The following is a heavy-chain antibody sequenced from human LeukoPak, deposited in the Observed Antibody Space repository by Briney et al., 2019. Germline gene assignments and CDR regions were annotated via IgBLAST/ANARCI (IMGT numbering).Heavy chain of an antibody. Sequence: GGSLRLSCAASGFTFSSYGMHWVRQAPGKGLEWVSSISSSSSYIYYADSVKGRFTISRDNAKNSLYLQMNSLRAEDTAVYYCARRDSYGFDAFDIWGQGTMVTVSS. CDR1: GFTFSSYG. CDR2: ISSSSSYI. J-gene: IGHJ3*02. D-gene: IGHD5-18*01. CDR3: ARRDSYGFDAFDI. V-gene: IGHV3-21*01.